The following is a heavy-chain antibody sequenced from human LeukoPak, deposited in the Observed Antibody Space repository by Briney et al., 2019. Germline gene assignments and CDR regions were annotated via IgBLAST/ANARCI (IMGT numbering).Heavy chain of an antibody. D-gene: IGHD3-10*01. J-gene: IGHJ4*02. CDR1: GFTFRTSW. CDR3: TRALLGDFGNS. CDR2: INPDGSIT. Sequence: PGGSLRLSCAASGFTFRTSWMHWVRQAPGRGLVWVSRINPDGSITTYADSVKGRFTISRDNAKNTVYLQMNSLRAEDTAMYYCTRALLGDFGNSWGQGTLVTVSS. V-gene: IGHV3-74*01.